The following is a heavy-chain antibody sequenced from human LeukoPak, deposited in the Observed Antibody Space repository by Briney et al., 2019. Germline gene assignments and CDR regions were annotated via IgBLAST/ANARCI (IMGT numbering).Heavy chain of an antibody. CDR1: GGSISSYY. CDR3: ARDPRYNWNDGWFDP. D-gene: IGHD1-1*01. Sequence: SETLSPTCTVSGGSISSYYWSWIRQPAGKGLEWIGRIYTSGSTNYNPSLKSRVTMSVDTSKNQFSLKLSSVTAADTAVYYCARDPRYNWNDGWFDPWGQGTLVTVSS. J-gene: IGHJ5*02. V-gene: IGHV4-4*07. CDR2: IYTSGST.